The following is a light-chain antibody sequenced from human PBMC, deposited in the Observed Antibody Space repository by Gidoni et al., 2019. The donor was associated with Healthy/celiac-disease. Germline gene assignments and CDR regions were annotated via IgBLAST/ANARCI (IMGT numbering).Light chain of an antibody. CDR3: CSYAGSSTF. Sequence: QSALTQPASVSGSPGQSITNSCTGTSSDVGSYNLVSWYQQHPGKAPKLMIYEGSKRPSGVSNRFSGSKSGNTASLTISGLQAEDEADYYCCSYAGSSTFFGTGTKVTVL. CDR1: SSDVGSYNL. V-gene: IGLV2-23*03. CDR2: EGS. J-gene: IGLJ1*01.